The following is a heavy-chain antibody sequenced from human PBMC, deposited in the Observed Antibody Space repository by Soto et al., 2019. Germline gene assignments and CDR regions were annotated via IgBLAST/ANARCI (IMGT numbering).Heavy chain of an antibody. V-gene: IGHV3-30*18. Sequence: AGGSLRLSCAASGFSFTTYVMHWVRQAPGKGPEWVAVISHDGSYKYYGDAVKGRFTISRDTSKNAVYLEMNSLRPEDTAVYYCAKGLLAIVGTTLPRDAFNIWGQGTMVTVSS. CDR1: GFSFTTYV. D-gene: IGHD1-26*01. CDR3: AKGLLAIVGTTLPRDAFNI. CDR2: ISHDGSYK. J-gene: IGHJ3*02.